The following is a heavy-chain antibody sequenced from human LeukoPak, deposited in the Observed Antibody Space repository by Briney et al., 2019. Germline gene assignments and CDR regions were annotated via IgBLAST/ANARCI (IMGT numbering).Heavy chain of an antibody. CDR3: GGGVGATTYF. J-gene: IGHJ4*02. D-gene: IGHD1-26*01. CDR2: IYYGGST. CDR1: GGSLSSSDDY. Sequence: SETLSLTCTVSGGSLSSSDDYWGWLRQPPGKGLEWIGVIYYGGSTYYHPSLKSRVTISMDTSKSQFSLRLTSVTAADTAVYYCGGGVGATTYFWGQRTLVTVSS. V-gene: IGHV4-39*07.